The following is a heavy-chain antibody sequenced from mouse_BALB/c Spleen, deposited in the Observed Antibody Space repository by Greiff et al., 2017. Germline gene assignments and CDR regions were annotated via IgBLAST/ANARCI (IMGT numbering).Heavy chain of an antibody. CDR3: AREVYDYEGVFAY. CDR2: IDPETGGT. J-gene: IGHJ3*01. Sequence: QVQLQQSGAELVRPGASVTLSCKASGYTFTDYEMHWVKQTPVHGLEWIGAIDPETGGTAYNQKFKDKATLTADKSSSTAYMQLSSLTSEDSAVYYCAREVYDYEGVFAYWGQGTLVTVSA. D-gene: IGHD2-4*01. V-gene: IGHV1-15*01. CDR1: GYTFTDYE.